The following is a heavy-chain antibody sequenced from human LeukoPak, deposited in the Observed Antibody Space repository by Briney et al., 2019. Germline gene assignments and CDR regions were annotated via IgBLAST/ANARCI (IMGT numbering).Heavy chain of an antibody. CDR3: ARDGGPYYDFWSGYSNYYYYYGMDV. CDR2: IKQDGSEK. CDR1: GFTFSSYW. V-gene: IGHV3-7*01. D-gene: IGHD3-3*01. J-gene: IGHJ6*02. Sequence: PGGSLRLSCAASGFTFSSYWMSWVRQAPGKGLEWVANIKQDGSEKYYVDSVKGRFTISRDNAKNSLYLQMNSLRAEDTAVYYCARDGGPYYDFWSGYSNYYYYYGMDVWGQGTTVTVSS.